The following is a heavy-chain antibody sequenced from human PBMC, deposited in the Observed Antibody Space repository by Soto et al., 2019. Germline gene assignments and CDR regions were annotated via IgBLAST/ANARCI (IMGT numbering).Heavy chain of an antibody. Sequence: GGSLRPSCAASGFTFDDYGMSWVRQAPGKGLEWVSGINWNGGSTGYAYSVKGRFTISRDNGKNSLYLQMNSLRAEETALYHCARDRWEKARYDILTGSRANYYYYMDVWGKGTTVTVSS. CDR3: ARDRWEKARYDILTGSRANYYYYMDV. D-gene: IGHD3-9*01. V-gene: IGHV3-20*01. CDR2: INWNGGST. CDR1: GFTFDDYG. J-gene: IGHJ6*03.